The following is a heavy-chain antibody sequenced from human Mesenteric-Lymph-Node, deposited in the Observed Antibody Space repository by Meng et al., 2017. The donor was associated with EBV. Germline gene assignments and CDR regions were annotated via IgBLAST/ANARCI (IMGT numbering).Heavy chain of an antibody. CDR2: IYYDGNS. Sequence: QLQLQESGAGLEKPTHILSLSGTFSGASISSSRDYWGWISQHPGKGLEWIGNIYYDGNSHYNPSLKSRVTISVDTSKNQFSLKLSSVTAADTAMYHCARQLVAPASSWFDPWGQGTLVTVSS. CDR1: GASISSSRDY. V-gene: IGHV4-39*01. CDR3: ARQLVAPASSWFDP. D-gene: IGHD2-2*01. J-gene: IGHJ5*02.